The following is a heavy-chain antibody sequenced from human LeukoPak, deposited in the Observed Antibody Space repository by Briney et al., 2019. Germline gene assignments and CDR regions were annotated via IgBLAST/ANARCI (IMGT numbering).Heavy chain of an antibody. CDR2: IRSKPYGGTT. CDR3: TASMIVVVIDY. Sequence: GGSLGLSCTASGFTFGDYAMSWARQAPGKGLEWVGFIRSKPYGGTTEYAASVKGRFTISRDDPKSIAYLQMNSLKTEDTAVYYCTASMIVVVIDYWGQGTLVTVSS. V-gene: IGHV3-49*04. J-gene: IGHJ4*02. CDR1: GFTFGDYA. D-gene: IGHD3-22*01.